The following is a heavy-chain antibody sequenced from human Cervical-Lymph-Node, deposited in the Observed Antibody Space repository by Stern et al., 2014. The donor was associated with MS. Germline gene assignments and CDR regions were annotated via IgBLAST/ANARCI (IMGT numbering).Heavy chain of an antibody. CDR1: GYTFTGYY. Sequence: VQLVESGAEVKKPGASVRISCKASGYTFTGYYMQWVRQAPGQGLEWMGWINPNGGGTNYARKFQGRVTMTMDTSISTAYMELIRLTSDDTAVYFCARERKSGAYYNYGMDVWGQGTTVIVSS. J-gene: IGHJ6*02. CDR2: INPNGGGT. CDR3: ARERKSGAYYNYGMDV. V-gene: IGHV1-2*02.